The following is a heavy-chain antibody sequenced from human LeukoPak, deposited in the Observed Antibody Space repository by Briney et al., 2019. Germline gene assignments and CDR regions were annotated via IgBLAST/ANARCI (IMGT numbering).Heavy chain of an antibody. D-gene: IGHD3-9*01. CDR1: GYTFTGYY. CDR3: ARDSVLRYFDWLPLHDAFDI. CDR2: INPNSGGT. Sequence: ASVRVSCKASGYTFTGYYMHWVRQAPGQGLEWMGWINPNSGGTNYAQKFQGRVTMTRDTSISTAYMELSRLRSDDTAVYYCARDSVLRYFDWLPLHDAFDIWGQGTMVTVSS. J-gene: IGHJ3*02. V-gene: IGHV1-2*02.